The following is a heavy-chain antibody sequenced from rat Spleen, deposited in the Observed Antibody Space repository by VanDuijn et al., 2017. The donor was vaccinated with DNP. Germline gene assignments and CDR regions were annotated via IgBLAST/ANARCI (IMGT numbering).Heavy chain of an antibody. CDR2: ISSGGDT. J-gene: IGHJ2*01. V-gene: IGHV2S12*01. CDR1: GFSLTTYG. Sequence: QVQLKESGPGLVQPSQTLSLTCTVSGFSLTTYGVAWVRQPPGKGLEWIAAISSGGDTHYNSVLKSRLSISRDTSESQVFLKMNSLQTEDTAIYFCTRGYTTAPDYWGQGVMVTVSS. D-gene: IGHD1-6*01. CDR3: TRGYTTAPDY.